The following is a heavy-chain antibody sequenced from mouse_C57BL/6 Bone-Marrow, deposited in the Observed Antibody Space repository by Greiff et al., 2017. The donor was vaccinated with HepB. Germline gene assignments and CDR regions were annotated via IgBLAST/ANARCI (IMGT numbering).Heavy chain of an antibody. Sequence: QVHVKQSGAELVRPGTSVKMSCKASGYTFTNYWIGWAKQRPGHGLEWIGDIYPGGGYTNYNEKFKGKATLTADKSSSTAYMQFSSLTSEDSAIYYCARRSPYYDGSSYGYWGQGTTLTVSS. D-gene: IGHD1-1*01. V-gene: IGHV1-63*01. CDR2: IYPGGGYT. CDR1: GYTFTNYW. CDR3: ARRSPYYDGSSYGY. J-gene: IGHJ2*01.